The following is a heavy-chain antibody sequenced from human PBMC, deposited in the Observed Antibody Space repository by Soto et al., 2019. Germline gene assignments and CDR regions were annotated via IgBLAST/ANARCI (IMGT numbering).Heavy chain of an antibody. Sequence: QVQLVQSGAEVKKPGASVKVSCKASGYTFTSYAMHWVRQAPGQRLEWMGWINAGNGNTKYSQKFQGRVTITRDTSASTAYMELSSLRSEDTAVYYCAREPIELSGGSGWYGVDYWGQGTLVTVSS. CDR2: INAGNGNT. CDR3: AREPIELSGGSGWYGVDY. J-gene: IGHJ4*02. V-gene: IGHV1-3*01. D-gene: IGHD6-19*01. CDR1: GYTFTSYA.